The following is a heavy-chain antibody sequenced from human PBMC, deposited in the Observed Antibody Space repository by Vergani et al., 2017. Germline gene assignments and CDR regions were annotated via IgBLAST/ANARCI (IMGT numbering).Heavy chain of an antibody. CDR1: GFSLSRFW. D-gene: IGHD4-17*01. J-gene: IGHJ3*02. CDR3: ARPSAPGDYDALDI. CDR2: ISPDGSAT. Sequence: EVQLVESGGGLVKRGGSLRLSCAASGFSLSRFWMSWVRQAPEKGLDLVAHISPDGSATSYVDSVKGRFTISRDNAKNSLYLQMNSLRAEDTAVYHCARPSAPGDYDALDIWGQGTMVTVSS. V-gene: IGHV3-7*01.